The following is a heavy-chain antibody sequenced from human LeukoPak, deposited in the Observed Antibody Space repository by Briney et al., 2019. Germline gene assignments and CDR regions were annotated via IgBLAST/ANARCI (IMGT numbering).Heavy chain of an antibody. Sequence: AGGSLRLSCAASGFPFSTYALHWVRQAPGKGLEYVSAISGNGGSTYYANSVKGRFTISRDNSRNTVYLQMGSLRAEDMAVYYCARGHSYSYDYWGQRTLVTVSS. CDR2: ISGNGGST. V-gene: IGHV3-64*01. J-gene: IGHJ4*02. CDR3: ARGHSYSYDY. CDR1: GFPFSTYA. D-gene: IGHD5-18*01.